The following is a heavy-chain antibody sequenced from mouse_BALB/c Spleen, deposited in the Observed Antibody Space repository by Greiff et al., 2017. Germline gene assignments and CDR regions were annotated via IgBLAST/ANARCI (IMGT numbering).Heavy chain of an antibody. Sequence: VHLVESGPSLVQPSQSLSITCTVSGFSLTSYGVHWVRQSPGKGLEWLGVIWRGGSTDYNAAFMSRLSITKDNSKSQVFFKMNSLQADDTAIYYCAKNYYGSSYAMDYWGQGTSVTVSS. CDR3: AKNYYGSSYAMDY. J-gene: IGHJ4*01. D-gene: IGHD1-1*01. V-gene: IGHV2-5-1*01. CDR1: GFSLTSYG. CDR2: IWRGGST.